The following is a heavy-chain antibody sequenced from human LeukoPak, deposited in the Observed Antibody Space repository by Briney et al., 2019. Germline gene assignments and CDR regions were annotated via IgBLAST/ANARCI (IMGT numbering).Heavy chain of an antibody. CDR1: GFTFSSYA. CDR3: ARDFRRGGY. Sequence: PGGSLRLSCAASGFTFSSYAMDWVRQAPGKGLEWVSSISRSSNYIYYADSVKGRFTISRDNAKNSLYLQMNSLRAEDTAVYYCARDFRRGGYWGQGTLVTVSS. J-gene: IGHJ4*02. CDR2: ISRSSNYI. V-gene: IGHV3-21*01.